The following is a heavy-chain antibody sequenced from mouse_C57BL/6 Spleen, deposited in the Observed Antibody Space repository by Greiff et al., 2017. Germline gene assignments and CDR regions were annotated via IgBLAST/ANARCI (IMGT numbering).Heavy chain of an antibody. D-gene: IGHD1-1*01. CDR1: GYTFTSYG. CDR3: ARGTTGALDY. V-gene: IGHV1-55*01. CDR2: IYPGSGST. Sequence: VQLQQSGAELVKPGASVKMSCKASGYTFTSYGITWVKQRPGQGLEWIGDIYPGSGSTNYNEKFKSKATLTVDNSSSTAYMQLSSLTSEDSAVYYGARGTTGALDYWGQGTSVTVSS. J-gene: IGHJ4*01.